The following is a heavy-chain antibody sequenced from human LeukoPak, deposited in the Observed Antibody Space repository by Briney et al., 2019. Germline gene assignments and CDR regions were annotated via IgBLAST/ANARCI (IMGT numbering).Heavy chain of an antibody. J-gene: IGHJ2*01. CDR2: IKSKTGGGTT. Sequence: PGGSLRLSCAASGFTFSNAWMNWVRQAPGKGLEWVGRIKSKTGGGTTDDAAPVKGRFTISRDDSQNTVYLQMNSLKIEDTGVYYCATGWYFDFWGRGTLVTVSS. V-gene: IGHV3-15*07. CDR1: GFTFSNAW. CDR3: ATGWYFDF.